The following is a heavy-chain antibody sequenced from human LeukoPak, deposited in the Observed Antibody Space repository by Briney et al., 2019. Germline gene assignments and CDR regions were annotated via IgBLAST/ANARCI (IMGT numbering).Heavy chain of an antibody. V-gene: IGHV3-11*01. J-gene: IGHJ6*03. CDR1: GFTFSDYY. Sequence: GGSLRLSCAASGFTFSDYYMGWIRQAPGKGLEWVSYITSNGKSVYYAASVKGRFTISRDNAKNSLYLQVNSLTAEDTAVYYCARVLSGRGSLYSYYYYMDVWGKGTTVTISS. CDR3: ARVLSGRGSLYSYYYYMDV. D-gene: IGHD3-10*01. CDR2: ITSNGKSV.